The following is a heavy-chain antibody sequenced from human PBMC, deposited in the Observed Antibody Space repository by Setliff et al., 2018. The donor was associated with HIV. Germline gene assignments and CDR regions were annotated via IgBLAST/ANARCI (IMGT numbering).Heavy chain of an antibody. CDR3: ARGVAVTGTLEY. CDR2: IFYSGHT. Sequence: SETLSLTCTVSGGSITRSSYYWAWIRQPPGKGLEWIGNIFYSGHTFYNPSLRSRVTISVDTSKNQFSLKLSSVTAADTAVYYCARGVAVTGTLEYWGQGTLVTVSS. CDR1: GGSITRSSYY. D-gene: IGHD6-19*01. V-gene: IGHV4-39*07. J-gene: IGHJ4*02.